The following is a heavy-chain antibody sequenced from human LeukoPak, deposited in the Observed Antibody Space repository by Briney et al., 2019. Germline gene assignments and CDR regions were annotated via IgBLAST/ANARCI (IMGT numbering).Heavy chain of an antibody. V-gene: IGHV4-59*12. CDR3: ARGALGRWGTPAAATWGAFDI. CDR1: GGSISSYY. D-gene: IGHD2-2*01. Sequence: SETLSLTCTVSGGSISSYYWSWIRQPPGKGLEWIGYIYYSGSTNYNPSLKSRVTISVDTSKNQFSLKLSSVTAADTAVYYCARGALGRWGTPAAATWGAFDIWGQGTMVTVSS. CDR2: IYYSGST. J-gene: IGHJ3*02.